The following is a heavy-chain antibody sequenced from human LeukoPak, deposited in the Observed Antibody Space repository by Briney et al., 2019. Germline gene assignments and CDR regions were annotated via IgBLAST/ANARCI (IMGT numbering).Heavy chain of an antibody. D-gene: IGHD3-3*01. Sequence: SETLSLTCAVYGGSFSGYYWSWIRQPPGKGPEWIGEINHSGSTNYNPSLKSRVTISVDTSKNQFSLKLSSVTAADTAVYYCARLPDPFWSGYYDSDYWGQGTLVTVSS. V-gene: IGHV4-34*01. J-gene: IGHJ4*02. CDR3: ARLPDPFWSGYYDSDY. CDR1: GGSFSGYY. CDR2: INHSGST.